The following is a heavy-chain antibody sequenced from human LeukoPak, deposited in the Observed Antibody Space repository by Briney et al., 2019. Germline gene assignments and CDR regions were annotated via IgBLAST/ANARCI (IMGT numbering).Heavy chain of an antibody. Sequence: PSETLSLTCAVYGGSFSGYYWSWIRQPPGKGREWIGEIIHSGITNYNPSLTSRVTISVDTSKSQFSLKLSSVTAADTAVYYCARGSPIVTTNGYVNYWGQGTLVTVSS. CDR3: ARGSPIVTTNGYVNY. J-gene: IGHJ4*02. CDR1: GGSFSGYY. D-gene: IGHD5-12*01. V-gene: IGHV4-34*01. CDR2: IIHSGIT.